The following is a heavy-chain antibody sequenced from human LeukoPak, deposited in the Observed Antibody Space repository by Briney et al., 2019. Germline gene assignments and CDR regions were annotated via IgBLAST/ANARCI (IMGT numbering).Heavy chain of an antibody. D-gene: IGHD3-9*01. J-gene: IGHJ4*02. CDR3: AKNPLLRYFDY. CDR1: GFTFSSYA. V-gene: IGHV3-23*01. Sequence: PGGSLRLSCAASGFTFSSYAMSWVCQAPGKGRELVSTISGSGDSTYYADSVKGRFTISRDNSKNTLYLQMNSLSAEDTAVYYCAKNPLLRYFDYWGQGTLVTVSS. CDR2: ISGSGDST.